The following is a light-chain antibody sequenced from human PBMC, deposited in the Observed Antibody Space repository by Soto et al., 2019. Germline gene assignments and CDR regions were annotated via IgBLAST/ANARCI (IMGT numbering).Light chain of an antibody. CDR2: DAS. V-gene: IGKV3-11*01. J-gene: IGKJ1*01. CDR1: QSVSTY. CDR3: QQRSHWPPWT. Sequence: EIVLTQSPVTLSLSPGERATLSCRASQSVSTYLAWYQQKPGQAPRLLIYDASNRASAIPGRFSGSGSGTDYTLTISSLEPEDFAVYYCQQRSHWPPWTFGKGTKVE.